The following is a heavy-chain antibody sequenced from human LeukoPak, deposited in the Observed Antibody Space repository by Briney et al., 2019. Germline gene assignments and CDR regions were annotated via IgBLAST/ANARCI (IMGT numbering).Heavy chain of an antibody. J-gene: IGHJ3*02. CDR2: IYYSGST. Sequence: SETLSLTCSVSGGSISGYYWSWIRQPPGKGLEWIGYIYYSGSTNYNPSLKSRVTISVDTSKNQFSLKLSSVTAADTAVYYCARVKLERRHDAFDIWGQGTMVTVSS. D-gene: IGHD1-1*01. CDR3: ARVKLERRHDAFDI. V-gene: IGHV4-59*01. CDR1: GGSISGYY.